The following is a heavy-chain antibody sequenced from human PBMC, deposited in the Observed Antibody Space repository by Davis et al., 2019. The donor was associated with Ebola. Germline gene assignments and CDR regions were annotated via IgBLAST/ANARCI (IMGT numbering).Heavy chain of an antibody. J-gene: IGHJ4*02. V-gene: IGHV4-59*06. CDR1: DASVTSHY. D-gene: IGHD3-16*01. CDR3: ARVGFSYGHAVY. Sequence: PSETLSLTCSVSDASVTSHYWSWVRQPPGKGLEWIGYISYTGRTFHNPSLRSRVSMSVDTSKKQFSLNLTSVTVADSAMYFCARVGFSYGHAVYWGQGTLVTVSS. CDR2: ISYTGRT.